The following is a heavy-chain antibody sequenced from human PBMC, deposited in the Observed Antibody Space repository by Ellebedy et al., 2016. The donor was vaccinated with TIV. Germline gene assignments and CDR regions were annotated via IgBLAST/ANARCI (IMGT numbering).Heavy chain of an antibody. V-gene: IGHV3-53*01. CDR1: GFTVSSSY. D-gene: IGHD3-16*01. J-gene: IGHJ4*02. Sequence: GESLKISCAASGFTVSSSYMTWVRQAPGKGLEWVSVVYSGGNTYYADSVKGRFTISKDNSKNTLPLEMNSLRVDDKAVYFCARGPVRYTTKGGFLDYWGQGTLVTVSS. CDR2: VYSGGNT. CDR3: ARGPVRYTTKGGFLDY.